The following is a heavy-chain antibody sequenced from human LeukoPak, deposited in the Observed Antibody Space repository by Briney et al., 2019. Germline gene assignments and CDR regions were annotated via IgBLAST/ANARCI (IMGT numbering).Heavy chain of an antibody. J-gene: IGHJ4*02. CDR1: GGSISSYY. CDR3: ARYYYESSGYYVLDY. Sequence: SETLSRTCTVSGGSISSYYWSWIRQPPGKGLEWIGYIYYSGSTNYNPSLKSRVTISVDTSRNQFSLKLSSLTAADTAVYYCARYYYESSGYYVLDYWGQGTLVTVSS. D-gene: IGHD3-22*01. CDR2: IYYSGST. V-gene: IGHV4-59*01.